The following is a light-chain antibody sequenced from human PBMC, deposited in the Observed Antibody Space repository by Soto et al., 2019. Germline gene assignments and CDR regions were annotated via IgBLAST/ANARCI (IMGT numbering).Light chain of an antibody. CDR1: QSVDNN. Sequence: EIVMTQSPVTLSASPGEIATLSFRASQSVDNNVAWYQQKPGQAPRLLIYGASSRATGIPDRFSGSGSGTDFTLTISRLEPEDFAVYYCQHYGSSPFTFGGGTKVDIK. CDR3: QHYGSSPFT. J-gene: IGKJ4*01. CDR2: GAS. V-gene: IGKV3-20*01.